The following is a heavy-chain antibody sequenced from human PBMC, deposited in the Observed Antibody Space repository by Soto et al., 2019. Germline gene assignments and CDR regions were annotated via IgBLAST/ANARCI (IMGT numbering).Heavy chain of an antibody. D-gene: IGHD3-3*01. Sequence: GGSLRLSCAASGFTFSSYAMSWVRQAPGKGLEWVSAISGSGGSTYYADSVKGRFTISRDNSKNTLYLQMNSLRAEDTAVYYCAKGSATYYDFWSGYLHYWGQGTLVTVSS. V-gene: IGHV3-23*01. J-gene: IGHJ4*02. CDR1: GFTFSSYA. CDR3: AKGSATYYDFWSGYLHY. CDR2: ISGSGGST.